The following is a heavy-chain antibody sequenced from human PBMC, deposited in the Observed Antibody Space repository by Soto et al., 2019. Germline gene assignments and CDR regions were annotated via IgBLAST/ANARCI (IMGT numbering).Heavy chain of an antibody. J-gene: IGHJ4*02. D-gene: IGHD1-26*01. V-gene: IGHV4-34*01. CDR2: IDHSGST. Sequence: QVQLQQWGAGRLKPSETLSLTCAVYGGSFRGYYWSWIRQRPGKGLEWIGEIDHSGSTTYNPSLKRRVTISVDTSKNQFSLKMSSVTAADAAVYYCARPHYYKSGSPYVDSWGQGILVTVSS. CDR1: GGSFRGYY. CDR3: ARPHYYKSGSPYVDS.